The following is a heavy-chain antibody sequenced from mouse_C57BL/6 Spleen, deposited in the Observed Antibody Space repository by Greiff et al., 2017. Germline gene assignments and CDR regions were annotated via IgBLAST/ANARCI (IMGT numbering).Heavy chain of an antibody. Sequence: QVQLQQPGAELVMPGASVKLSCKASGYTFTSYWMHWVKQRPGQGLAWIGELDPSDSYTNYNQKFKGKSTLTVDKSSSTAYMQLSSLTSEDSAVYYCARGRGRAWCAYWGQGTLVTVSA. CDR2: LDPSDSYT. D-gene: IGHD3-3*01. CDR3: ARGRGRAWCAY. V-gene: IGHV1-69*01. J-gene: IGHJ3*01. CDR1: GYTFTSYW.